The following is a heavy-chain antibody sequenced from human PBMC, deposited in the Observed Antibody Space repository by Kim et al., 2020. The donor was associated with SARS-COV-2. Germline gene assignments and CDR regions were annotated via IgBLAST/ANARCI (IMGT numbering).Heavy chain of an antibody. CDR3: GSPLQSYYYGMDV. Sequence: SVKVSCKASGFTFTSSAVQWVRQARGQRLEWIGWIVVGSGNTNYAQKFQERVTITRDMSTSTAYMELSSLRSEDTAVYYCGSPLQSYYYGMDVWDQGTTVTVSS. J-gene: IGHJ6*02. CDR1: GFTFTSSA. V-gene: IGHV1-58*01. CDR2: IVVGSGNT. D-gene: IGHD2-15*01.